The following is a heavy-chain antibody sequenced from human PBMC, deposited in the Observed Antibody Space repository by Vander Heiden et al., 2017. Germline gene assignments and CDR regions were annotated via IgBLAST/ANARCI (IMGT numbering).Heavy chain of an antibody. CDR1: GFTFSSYS. CDR3: ARDNDILTHAHEHHYYYYYGMDV. V-gene: IGHV3-21*01. Sequence: EVQLVESGGGLVKPGGSLRLSCAASGFTFSSYSMNWVRQAPGKGLEWVSSISSSSSYIYYADSVKGRFTISRDNAKNSLYLQMNSLRAEDTAVYYCARDNDILTHAHEHHYYYYYGMDVWGQGTTVTVSS. J-gene: IGHJ6*02. D-gene: IGHD3-9*01. CDR2: ISSSSSYI.